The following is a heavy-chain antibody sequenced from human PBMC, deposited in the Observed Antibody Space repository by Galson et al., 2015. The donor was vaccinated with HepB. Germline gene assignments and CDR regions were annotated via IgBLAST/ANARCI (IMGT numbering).Heavy chain of an antibody. V-gene: IGHV1-2*02. CDR3: ARDGAFDF. J-gene: IGHJ4*02. Sequence: SVKVSGKASGYIFTDYYLHWVRQAPEQGLQWMGWISPVSGATNYAQMFQGRLTMTRDTSLNTAYMELTSLTSDDAAIYYCARDGAFDFWGQGTLVSVSS. CDR1: GYIFTDYY. CDR2: ISPVSGAT.